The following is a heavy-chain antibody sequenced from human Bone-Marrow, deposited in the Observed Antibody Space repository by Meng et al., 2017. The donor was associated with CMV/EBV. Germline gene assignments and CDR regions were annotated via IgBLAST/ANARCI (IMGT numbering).Heavy chain of an antibody. Sequence: ASVKVSCKASGYTFTSYAMHWVRQAPGQRLEWMGWSNAGNGNTKYSQEFQGRVTITRDTSASTAYMELSSLRSDDTAVYYCARNRRTIFGVVMRDYYYYYGMDVWGQGTTVTVSS. CDR1: GYTFTSYA. CDR2: SNAGNGNT. CDR3: ARNRRTIFGVVMRDYYYYYGMDV. J-gene: IGHJ6*02. D-gene: IGHD3-3*01. V-gene: IGHV1-3*02.